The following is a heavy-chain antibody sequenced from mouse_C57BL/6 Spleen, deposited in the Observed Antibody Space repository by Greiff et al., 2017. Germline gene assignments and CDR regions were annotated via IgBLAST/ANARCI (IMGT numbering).Heavy chain of an antibody. V-gene: IGHV2-2*01. CDR2: IWSGGST. Sequence: QVQLKQSGPGLVQPSQSLSITCTVSGFSLTSYGVHWVRQSPGKGLEWLGVIWSGGSTDYNAAFISRLSISKDNSKSQVFFKMNSLQADDTAICYCARNPYYDYDYYAMDYWGQGTSVTVSS. CDR3: ARNPYYDYDYYAMDY. D-gene: IGHD2-4*01. CDR1: GFSLTSYG. J-gene: IGHJ4*01.